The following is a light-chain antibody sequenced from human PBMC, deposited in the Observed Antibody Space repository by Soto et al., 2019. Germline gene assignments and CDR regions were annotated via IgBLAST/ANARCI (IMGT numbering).Light chain of an antibody. CDR2: EVN. V-gene: IGLV2-8*01. CDR1: SSDVGGYNY. J-gene: IGLJ1*01. Sequence: QSGLTHPHSASGSPGQSVAISCTGTSSDVGGYNYVSWYQQHPGKAPKLMIYEVNKRPSGVPDRFSGSKSGNTASLTVSGLQAEDEADYYCSSYAGSSNVFGTGTKV. CDR3: SSYAGSSNV.